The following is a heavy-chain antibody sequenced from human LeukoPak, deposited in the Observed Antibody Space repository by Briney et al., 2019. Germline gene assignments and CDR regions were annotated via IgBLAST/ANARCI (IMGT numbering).Heavy chain of an antibody. CDR2: ISGRGDNI. J-gene: IGHJ4*02. CDR1: GFRFSDYY. Sequence: GGYLRLSGTASGFRFSDYYMSWIGQAPGKGLEWVSYISGRGDNIDYADSVKGRFTSSRDNANNSVSLQMNSLRPEDTAVYYCASLNAGNWGPGTLVAVSS. CDR3: ASLNAGN. V-gene: IGHV3-11*01.